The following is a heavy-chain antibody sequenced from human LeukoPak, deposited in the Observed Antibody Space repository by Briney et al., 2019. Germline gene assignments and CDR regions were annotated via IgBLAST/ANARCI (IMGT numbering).Heavy chain of an antibody. D-gene: IGHD3-10*01. CDR2: ISTTGGNT. J-gene: IGHJ4*02. CDR3: AKGGGEDFDH. CDR1: EFTFSSYW. V-gene: IGHV3-23*01. Sequence: GGSLRLSCAASEFTFSSYWMSWVRQAPGKGLEWVSSISTTGGNTYYAESVKGRFTISRDNSKNTVFLQMSSLRAEDTALYYCAKGGGEDFDHWGQGALVTVSS.